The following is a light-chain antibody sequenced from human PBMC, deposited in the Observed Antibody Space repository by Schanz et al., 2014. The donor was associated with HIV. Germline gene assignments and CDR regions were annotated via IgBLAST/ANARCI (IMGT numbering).Light chain of an antibody. CDR1: VSNVGSNS. CDR3: QSYDSGLSGWV. V-gene: IGLV1-44*01. J-gene: IGLJ3*02. Sequence: QSVLTQPPSASGTPGQRVSISCSGSVSNVGSNSVNWYQQFPGAAPKLLIYAGNQRASGVPDRLSGSGSGTSASLAITGLQAEDEADYYCQSYDSGLSGWVFGGGTKLTVL. CDR2: AGN.